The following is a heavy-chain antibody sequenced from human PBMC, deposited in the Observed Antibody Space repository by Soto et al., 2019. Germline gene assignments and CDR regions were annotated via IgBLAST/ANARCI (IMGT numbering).Heavy chain of an antibody. CDR3: ARSTYYFDY. J-gene: IGHJ4*02. CDR2: ISSSSSTI. CDR1: GFTFTDYD. V-gene: IGHV3-11*01. Sequence: PGGSLRLSCAASGFTFTDYDRSWVRQAPGKGLEWISYISSSSSTIYYADSVKGRFTVSRDNAKKSVYLQLNSLRAEDTAVYYCARSTYYFDYWGQGTLVTVSS.